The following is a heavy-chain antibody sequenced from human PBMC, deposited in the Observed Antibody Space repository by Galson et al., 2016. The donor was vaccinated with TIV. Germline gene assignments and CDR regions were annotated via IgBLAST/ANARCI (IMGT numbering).Heavy chain of an antibody. CDR1: GDTFSTYP. Sequence: SCKASGDTFSTYPFNWVRQAPGQGLEWMGGFIPLFATANYAQKFQGRVTITADASTSTLYMELTSLRSEYTAVYYCVKDSNTAMDTYYYYYGRDVWGQGTTVIVSS. V-gene: IGHV1-69*01. CDR2: FIPLFATA. J-gene: IGHJ6*02. D-gene: IGHD5-18*01. CDR3: VKDSNTAMDTYYYYYGRDV.